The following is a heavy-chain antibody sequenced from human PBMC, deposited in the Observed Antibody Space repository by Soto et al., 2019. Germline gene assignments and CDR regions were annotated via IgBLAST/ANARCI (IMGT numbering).Heavy chain of an antibody. Sequence: GASVKVSCKASGGTFSSYTISWVRQAPGQGLEWMGRIIPILGIANYAQKFQGRVTITADESTSTAYMELSSLRSEDTAVYYCANEDAISYGMDVWGQGTTVTVSS. V-gene: IGHV1-69*02. CDR3: ANEDAISYGMDV. J-gene: IGHJ6*02. CDR1: GGTFSSYT. CDR2: IIPILGIA.